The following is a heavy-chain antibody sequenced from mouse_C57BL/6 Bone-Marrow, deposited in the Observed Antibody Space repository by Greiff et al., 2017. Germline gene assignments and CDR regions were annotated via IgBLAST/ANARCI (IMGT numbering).Heavy chain of an antibody. CDR1: GFTFSSYG. V-gene: IGHV5-6*02. CDR2: ISSGGSYT. CDR3: ARPGDPYYFDY. J-gene: IGHJ2*01. Sequence: DVKLVESGGDLVKPGGSLKLSCAASGFTFSSYGLSWVRQTPDKRLEWVATISSGGSYTYYPDSVKGRFTISRDNAKNTLYLQMSSLKSEDTAMYSFARPGDPYYFDYWGQGTTLTVSS.